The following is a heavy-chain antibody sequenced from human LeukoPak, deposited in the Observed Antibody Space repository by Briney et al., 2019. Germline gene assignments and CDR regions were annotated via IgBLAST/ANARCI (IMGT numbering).Heavy chain of an antibody. CDR3: ARGNFGSRAFDI. D-gene: IGHD3-10*01. CDR1: GFTFSSYA. V-gene: IGHV3-30-3*01. Sequence: GGSLRLSCAASGFTFSSYAMHWVRQAPGKGLEWVAVISYDGSNKYYADSVKGRFTISRDNSKNTLYLQMNSLRAEDTAVYYCARGNFGSRAFDIWGRGTMVTVSS. CDR2: ISYDGSNK. J-gene: IGHJ3*02.